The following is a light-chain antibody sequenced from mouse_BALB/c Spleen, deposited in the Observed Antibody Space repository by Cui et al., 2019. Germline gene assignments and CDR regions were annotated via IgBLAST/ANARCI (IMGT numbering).Light chain of an antibody. Sequence: DIQMNPSPFSLSASLGDTITITCHASQNINVWLSWYQQKPGNIPKLLIYKASNLHTGVPSRFSGSGSGTGFTLTISSLQPEDIATYYCQQGKSYPRTFGGGTKLEIK. CDR2: KAS. J-gene: IGKJ1*01. CDR1: QNINVW. V-gene: IGKV10-94*02. CDR3: QQGKSYPRT.